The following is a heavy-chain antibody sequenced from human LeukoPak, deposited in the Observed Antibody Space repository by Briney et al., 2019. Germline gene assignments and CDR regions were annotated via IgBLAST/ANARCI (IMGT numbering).Heavy chain of an antibody. Sequence: ASVKVSCKASGYTFTNYGISWVRQAPGQGLEWMGGIIPIFGTANYAQKFQGRVTITADESTSTAYMELSSLRSEDTAVYYCARAGPLSPAAQGGWYFDLWGRGTLVTVSS. CDR2: IIPIFGTA. J-gene: IGHJ2*01. CDR1: GYTFTNYG. D-gene: IGHD2-2*01. V-gene: IGHV1-69*13. CDR3: ARAGPLSPAAQGGWYFDL.